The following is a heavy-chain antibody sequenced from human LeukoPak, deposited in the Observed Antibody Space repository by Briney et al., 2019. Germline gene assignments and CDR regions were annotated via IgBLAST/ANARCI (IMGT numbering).Heavy chain of an antibody. CDR3: ARGQSGYCDY. V-gene: IGHV4-59*01. Sequence: SETLSLTCTVSGGSISSYYWSWIRQPPGKGLEWIGYMYYSGSTNYNPSLMSRVTISVDTSKNQFSLKLSSVTAADTAVYYCARGQSGYCDYWGQGTLVTVSS. CDR1: GGSISSYY. D-gene: IGHD3-3*01. CDR2: MYYSGST. J-gene: IGHJ4*02.